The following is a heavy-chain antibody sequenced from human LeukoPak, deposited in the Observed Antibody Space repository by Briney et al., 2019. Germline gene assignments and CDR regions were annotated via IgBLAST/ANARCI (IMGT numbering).Heavy chain of an antibody. CDR1: GGTFSSYA. Sequence: GASVKVSCKASGGTFSSYAISWVRQAPGQGLEWMGRIIPILGIANYAQKFQGRVTITADKSTSTAYMELSSLRSEDTAVYYCASDNRGYSYGYDYWGQGTLVTVSS. V-gene: IGHV1-69*04. D-gene: IGHD5-18*01. CDR2: IIPILGIA. J-gene: IGHJ4*02. CDR3: ASDNRGYSYGYDY.